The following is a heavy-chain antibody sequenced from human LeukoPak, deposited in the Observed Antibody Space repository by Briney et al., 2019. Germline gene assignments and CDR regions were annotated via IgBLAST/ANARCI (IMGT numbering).Heavy chain of an antibody. CDR2: IYYSGST. V-gene: IGHV4-59*01. CDR1: GGSISSYY. D-gene: IGHD4-23*01. J-gene: IGHJ5*02. CDR3: ARDAHGGNSWGWFDP. Sequence: PSETLSLTCTVSGGSISSYYWSWIRQPPGKGLEWIGYIYYSGSTNYNPSLKSRVTISVDTSKNQFSLKLSSVTAADTAVYYCARDAHGGNSWGWFDPWGQGTLVTVSS.